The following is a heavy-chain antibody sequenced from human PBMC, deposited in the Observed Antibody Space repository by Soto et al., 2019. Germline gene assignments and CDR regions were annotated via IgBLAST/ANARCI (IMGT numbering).Heavy chain of an antibody. CDR1: GYTFTSYD. CDR2: MNPNSNNT. V-gene: IGHV1-8*01. Sequence: QVQLVQSGAEVKKPGASVKVSCKASGYTFTSYDINWVRQATGQGLEWMGWMNPNSNNTGYAQKFQGRLTRTRNTSTSTANMKLGSLRSEDPAVSYCARGRGGGYFAYWGQGTLVTVSS. CDR3: ARGRGGGYFAY. D-gene: IGHD3-16*01. J-gene: IGHJ4*02.